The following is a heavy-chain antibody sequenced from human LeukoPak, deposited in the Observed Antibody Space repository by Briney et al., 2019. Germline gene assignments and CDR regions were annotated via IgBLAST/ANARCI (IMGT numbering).Heavy chain of an antibody. CDR2: INHSGST. CDR3: ARQYSNSPYYYYYYYMDV. V-gene: IGHV4-34*01. D-gene: IGHD4-11*01. Sequence: SETLSLTCAVYGGSFSGYYWSWTRQPPGKGLEWIGEINHSGSTNYNPSLKSRVTISVDTSKNQFSLKLSSVTAADTAVYYCARQYSNSPYYYYYYYMDVWGKGTTVTVSS. J-gene: IGHJ6*03. CDR1: GGSFSGYY.